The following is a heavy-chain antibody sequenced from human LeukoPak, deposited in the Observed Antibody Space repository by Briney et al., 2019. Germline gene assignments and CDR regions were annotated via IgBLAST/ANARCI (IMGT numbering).Heavy chain of an antibody. CDR2: INPTGGST. J-gene: IGHJ5*02. CDR3: ARTSSRRLGWFDP. Sequence: GASVKVSCKASGYTXTSYYMHWVRQAPGQGLEWMGIINPTGGSTSYAQKFQGRVTMTRDTSTSTVYMEVSSLKSEDTAVYYCARTSSRRLGWFDPWGQGTLVTVSS. V-gene: IGHV1-46*01. D-gene: IGHD3-16*01. CDR1: GYTXTSYY.